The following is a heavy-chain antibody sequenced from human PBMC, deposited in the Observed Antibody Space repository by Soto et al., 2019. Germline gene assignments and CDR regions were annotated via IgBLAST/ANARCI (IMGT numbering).Heavy chain of an antibody. Sequence: QVQLVQSGAEVKKPGASVKVSCKASGYTFTSYYMHWVRQAPGQGLEWMGIINPSGGSTSYAQKFQGRVTMTRDTSASTVYMELSSLRSDDTAVYYCARAGTYCSSTSCYPQDYYYGMDVWGQGTTVTVSS. CDR3: ARAGTYCSSTSCYPQDYYYGMDV. CDR2: INPSGGST. V-gene: IGHV1-46*01. D-gene: IGHD2-2*01. J-gene: IGHJ6*02. CDR1: GYTFTSYY.